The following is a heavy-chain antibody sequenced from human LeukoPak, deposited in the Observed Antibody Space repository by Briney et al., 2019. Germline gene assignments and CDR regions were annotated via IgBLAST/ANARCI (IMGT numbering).Heavy chain of an antibody. J-gene: IGHJ4*02. CDR1: GGTFSSYA. Sequence: SVKVSCKASGGTFSSYAISWVRQAPGQGLEWMGGIIPIFGTAHYAQKFQGRVTITTDESTSTAYMELSSLRSEDTAVYYCARGYDFWSGYYTPSFDYWGQGTLVTVSS. V-gene: IGHV1-69*05. CDR3: ARGYDFWSGYYTPSFDY. CDR2: IIPIFGTA. D-gene: IGHD3-3*01.